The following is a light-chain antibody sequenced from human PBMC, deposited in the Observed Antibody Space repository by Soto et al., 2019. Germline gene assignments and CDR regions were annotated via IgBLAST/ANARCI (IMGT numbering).Light chain of an antibody. CDR1: SSDVGSYNL. Sequence: QSALTQPASVSGSPGQSIAISCTETSSDVGSYNLVSWYQQHPGKAPKVMIYEGSKRPSGVSNRFSGSKSGNTASLTISGLQAEDEADYYCCSYAGSSTYVFGTGTKLTVL. CDR2: EGS. J-gene: IGLJ1*01. CDR3: CSYAGSSTYV. V-gene: IGLV2-23*01.